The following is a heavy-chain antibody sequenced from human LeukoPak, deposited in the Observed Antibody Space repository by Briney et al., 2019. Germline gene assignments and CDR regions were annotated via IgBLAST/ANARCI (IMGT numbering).Heavy chain of an antibody. CDR1: GFTVSSNY. Sequence: GGSLRLSCAASGFTVSSNYMSWVRQAPGKGLEWVSVIYSGGSTYYADSVKGRFTISRDNSKNTLYLQMNSLRAEDTAVYYCAKGPMIVVVNAWGQGTLVTVSS. D-gene: IGHD3-22*01. CDR3: AKGPMIVVVNA. J-gene: IGHJ5*02. CDR2: IYSGGST. V-gene: IGHV3-53*01.